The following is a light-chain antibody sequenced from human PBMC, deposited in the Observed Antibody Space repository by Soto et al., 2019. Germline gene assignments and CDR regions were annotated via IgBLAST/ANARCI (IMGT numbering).Light chain of an antibody. CDR2: EVS. V-gene: IGLV2-14*01. J-gene: IGLJ1*01. Sequence: QSDLTQPASVSGSPGQSITISCTGTNSDVGGYNFVSWFQHDPGRVPKLIIYEVSSRPSGVSHRFSGSKSGNTASLTISGLQAEDEADYYCSSYTSDTFFVFGTGTKVTVL. CDR3: SSYTSDTFFV. CDR1: NSDVGGYNF.